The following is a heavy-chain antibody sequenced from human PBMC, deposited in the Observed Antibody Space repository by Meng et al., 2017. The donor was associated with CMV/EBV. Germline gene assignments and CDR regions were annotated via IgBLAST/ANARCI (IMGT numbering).Heavy chain of an antibody. D-gene: IGHD2-2*03. CDR3: TNPSPRRRGYCSSTSCPRWYGMDV. V-gene: IGHV3-74*01. J-gene: IGHJ6*02. CDR2: INNDGGNT. Sequence: GGSLRLSCAASGFTFSAYWMHWVRQAPGKGLVWVSRINNDGGNTVYADSVKGRFTISRDDSKNTLYLQMNSLKTEDTAVYYCTNPSPRRRGYCSSTSCPRWYGMDVWGQGTTVTVSS. CDR1: GFTFSAYW.